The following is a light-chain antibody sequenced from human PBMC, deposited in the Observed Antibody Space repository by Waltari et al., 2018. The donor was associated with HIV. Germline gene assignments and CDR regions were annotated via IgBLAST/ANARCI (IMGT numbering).Light chain of an antibody. CDR3: AAWDDSLSGVV. CDR1: SSNIGGNY. J-gene: IGLJ2*01. V-gene: IGLV1-47*01. CDR2: RNN. Sequence: QSVLTQPPSASGTPGHRVTISCSGSSSNIGGNYVYWYQQLPGAAPKLLIYRNNKRPSGVPVRFSGSKSGTSVSLAISGLRSEDEADYHCAAWDDSLSGVVFGGGTKLTVL.